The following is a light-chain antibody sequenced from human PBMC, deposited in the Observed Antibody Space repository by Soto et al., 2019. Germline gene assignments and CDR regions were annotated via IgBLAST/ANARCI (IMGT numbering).Light chain of an antibody. CDR1: QSVSRN. J-gene: IGKJ4*01. CDR3: QQYNKWPPLT. Sequence: EIVMTQSPATLSVSPGERATVSCRASQSVSRNLAWYQQKPGQAPRLLIYGAPSRATGIPVRFSGSGSGTEFTLTISSLQSEDFAVYYCQQYNKWPPLTFGGGTKVEIK. V-gene: IGKV3-15*01. CDR2: GAP.